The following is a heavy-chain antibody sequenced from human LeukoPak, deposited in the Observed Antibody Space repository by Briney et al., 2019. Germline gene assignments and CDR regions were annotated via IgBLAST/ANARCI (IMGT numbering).Heavy chain of an antibody. Sequence: GGSLRHYCAASGFTVSSNFISWVRQAPGKGLEWVSVIYSAGSTYYADSVKGRFTISRDNSKNTLDLQMNSLRAEDTALYYCARNGIDICGHYYYYLLLWGKGTTVTVSS. V-gene: IGHV3-53*01. CDR2: IYSAGST. J-gene: IGHJ6*03. CDR1: GFTVSSNF. D-gene: IGHD2-21*01. CDR3: ARNGIDICGHYYYYLLL.